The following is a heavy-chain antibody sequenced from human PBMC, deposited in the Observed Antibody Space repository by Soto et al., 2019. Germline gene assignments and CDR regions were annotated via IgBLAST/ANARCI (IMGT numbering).Heavy chain of an antibody. Sequence: LXLTVTFSGGSIRSCGYYWTWIRQHPGKGLEWIGYIYYSGSTYYNPSLKSRVTISIDTSKNQFSLKLSSVTAAETAVYYCATDQYNVLTGYYLPTDYWGQGTLVTVYS. D-gene: IGHD3-9*01. CDR2: IYYSGST. CDR1: GGSIRSCGYY. CDR3: ATDQYNVLTGYYLPTDY. J-gene: IGHJ4*02. V-gene: IGHV4-31*03.